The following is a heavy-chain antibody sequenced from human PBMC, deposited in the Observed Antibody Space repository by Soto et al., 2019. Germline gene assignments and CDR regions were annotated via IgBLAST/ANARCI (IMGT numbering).Heavy chain of an antibody. V-gene: IGHV3-73*01. CDR3: TRGSGQGWFVP. Sequence: EVQLVESGGGLVQPGGSLKLSCAASGFTFSGSAMHWVRQASGKGLEWVGRIRSKANSYATAYAASVKSRFTISGDDSKNKAYLKMSSLKTEDTAVYCCTRGSGQGWFVPWGQGTLVTVSS. CDR1: GFTFSGSA. J-gene: IGHJ5*02. CDR2: IRSKANSYAT.